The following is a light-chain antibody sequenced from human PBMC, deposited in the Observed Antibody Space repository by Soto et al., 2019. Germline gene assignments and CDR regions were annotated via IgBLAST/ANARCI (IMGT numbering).Light chain of an antibody. CDR1: SSDVGGYDY. J-gene: IGLJ1*01. CDR3: TSYTSSSTQV. CDR2: EVT. V-gene: IGLV2-14*01. Sequence: QSVLTQPASVSGSPGQSITTSCTGTSSDVGGYDYVSWYQQHPGTAPRLIIFEVTNRPSGVSNRFSGSKSGNTASLTISGLQAEDEADYYYTSYTSSSTQVFGTGTKVTVL.